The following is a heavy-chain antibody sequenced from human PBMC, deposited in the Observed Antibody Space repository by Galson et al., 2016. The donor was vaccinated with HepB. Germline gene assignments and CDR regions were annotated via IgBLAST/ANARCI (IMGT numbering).Heavy chain of an antibody. J-gene: IGHJ2*01. D-gene: IGHD1-26*01. V-gene: IGHV4-61*01. CDR2: PSYSGSG. CDR1: GGSVSSGPFS. CDR3: VGPIVPGSFSRGFDL. Sequence: ETLSLTCTVSGGSVSSGPFSWSWVRQPPGKGLEWIGYPSYSGSGNYNPSLKSRATISVDTSKNQFSLTVNSVTAADTAVYYCVGPIVPGSFSRGFDLWGRGTLVTVSS.